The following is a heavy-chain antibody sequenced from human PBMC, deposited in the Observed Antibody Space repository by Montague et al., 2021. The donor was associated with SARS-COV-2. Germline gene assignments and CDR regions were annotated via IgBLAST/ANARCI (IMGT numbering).Heavy chain of an antibody. V-gene: IGHV3-48*03. D-gene: IGHD3-3*01. CDR2: ISSSGSTI. J-gene: IGHJ4*02. Sequence: SLRLSCAASGFTFSSYEMNWVRQAPGKGLEWVSYISSSGSTIYYXDSAKGRFTISRDNAKNSLYLQMNSLRAEDTAVYYCARDPGFWSGYYDYWGQGTLVTVSS. CDR1: GFTFSSYE. CDR3: ARDPGFWSGYYDY.